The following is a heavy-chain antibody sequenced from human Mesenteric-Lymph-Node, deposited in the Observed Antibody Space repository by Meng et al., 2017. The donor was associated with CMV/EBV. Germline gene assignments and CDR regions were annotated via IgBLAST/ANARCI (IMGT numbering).Heavy chain of an antibody. Sequence: GESLKISCAASGFTFSSYSMNWVRQAPGKGLEWVSSISSSSSYIYYADSVKGRFTISRDNAKNSLYLQMNSLRAEDTAVYYCARSRGGVVTTEFDYWGQGILVTVSS. J-gene: IGHJ4*02. CDR2: ISSSSSYI. D-gene: IGHD3-3*01. V-gene: IGHV3-21*01. CDR1: GFTFSSYS. CDR3: ARSRGGVVTTEFDY.